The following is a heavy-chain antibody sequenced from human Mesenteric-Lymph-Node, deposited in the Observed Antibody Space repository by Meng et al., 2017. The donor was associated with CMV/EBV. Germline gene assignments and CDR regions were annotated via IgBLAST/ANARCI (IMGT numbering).Heavy chain of an antibody. CDR3: ARKATRQYYFDY. J-gene: IGHJ4*02. CDR2: ISSSSSYI. D-gene: IGHD5-12*01. Sequence: GESLKISCAASGFTFSSYSMNWVRQAPGKGLEWVSSISSSSSYIYYADSVKGRFTISRDNAKNSLYLQMNSLRAEDTAVYYCARKATRQYYFDYWGQGTLVTVSS. CDR1: GFTFSSYS. V-gene: IGHV3-21*01.